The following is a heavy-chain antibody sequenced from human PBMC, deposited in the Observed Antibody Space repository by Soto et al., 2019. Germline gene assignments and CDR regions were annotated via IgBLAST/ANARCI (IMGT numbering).Heavy chain of an antibody. CDR1: GFTFSNFE. J-gene: IGHJ6*02. CDR3: ARAECSSPDCLTAYYSYGLDV. D-gene: IGHD3-9*01. CDR2: INTAGSTK. Sequence: GGSLRLSCAASGFTFSNFEMHWVRQAPGKGLEWVSYINTAGSTKYYAESVKGRFAISRDNARNSLFLQMNSLRAEDTAVYYCARAECSSPDCLTAYYSYGLDVWGQGSTVTVSS. V-gene: IGHV3-48*03.